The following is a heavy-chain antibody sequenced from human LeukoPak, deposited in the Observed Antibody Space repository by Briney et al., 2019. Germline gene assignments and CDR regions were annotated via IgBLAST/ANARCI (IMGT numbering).Heavy chain of an antibody. CDR2: IYPGDSDT. Sequence: GESLKISCKGSGSTFANYWIGWVRQLPGKGLEWMGIIYPGDSDTKYSPSFQGQVTMSVDKSINTAYLQWGSLKASDTAMYYCARLSIRLLDHWGQGTRVTVSS. V-gene: IGHV5-51*01. J-gene: IGHJ4*02. CDR1: GSTFANYW. D-gene: IGHD3-3*01. CDR3: ARLSIRLLDH.